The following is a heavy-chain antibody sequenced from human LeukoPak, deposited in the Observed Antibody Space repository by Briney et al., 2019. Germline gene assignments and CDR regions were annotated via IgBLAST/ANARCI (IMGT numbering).Heavy chain of an antibody. CDR3: ARAHDGGNSRGLVDY. D-gene: IGHD4-23*01. CDR1: GGSFGGYY. CDR2: INHGGST. Sequence: SETLSLTCAVYGGSFGGYYWSWIRQPPGKGLEWIGEINHGGSTNYSPSLKSRLTISVDTSKNQFSLKLSSLPAADTAVYYCARAHDGGNSRGLVDYWGQGTLVTVSS. V-gene: IGHV4-34*01. J-gene: IGHJ4*02.